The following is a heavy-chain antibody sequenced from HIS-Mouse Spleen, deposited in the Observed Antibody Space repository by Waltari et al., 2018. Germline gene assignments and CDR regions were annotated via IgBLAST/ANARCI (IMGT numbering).Heavy chain of an antibody. CDR1: GGSISSSSYY. J-gene: IGHJ2*01. V-gene: IGHV4-39*07. D-gene: IGHD6-13*01. CDR2: IYYSGST. CDR3: AREIPYSSSWYDWYFDL. Sequence: QLQLQESGPGLVKPSETLSLTCTVSGGSISSSSYYWGWIRQPPGKGLGWIGSIYYSGSTYYSPCLKSRVTISVDTSKNQFSLELSSVTAADTAVYYCAREIPYSSSWYDWYFDLWGRGTLVTVSS.